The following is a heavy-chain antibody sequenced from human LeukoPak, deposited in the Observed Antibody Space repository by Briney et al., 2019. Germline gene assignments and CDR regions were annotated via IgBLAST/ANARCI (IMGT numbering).Heavy chain of an antibody. CDR2: ISCRGGSI. CDR1: GFTFRTYA. V-gene: IGHV3-23*01. D-gene: IGHD3-10*01. Sequence: GGSQTLSCAASGFTFRTYAMRWVRQAPGEGRVWVSDISCRGGSIHYADSVKGRFTIYRDNSKNTLYLQMNSLSAEDAAVYYCAKDQGHYYGSGVFDFWGQGTLVTVSS. J-gene: IGHJ4*02. CDR3: AKDQGHYYGSGVFDF.